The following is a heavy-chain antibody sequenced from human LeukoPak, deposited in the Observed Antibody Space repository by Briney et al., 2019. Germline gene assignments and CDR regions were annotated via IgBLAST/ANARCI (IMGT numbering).Heavy chain of an antibody. J-gene: IGHJ1*01. D-gene: IGHD6-6*01. CDR3: ARLSYSSYGYFQH. Sequence: HPGGSLRLSCAASGFTFSSYAMSWVRQAPGKGLEWVANIRQDGSDKYYVDSVKGRFTISRDNAKNSLYLQMNSLRAEDTAVYYCARLSYSSYGYFQHWGQGTLVTVSS. CDR2: IRQDGSDK. V-gene: IGHV3-7*01. CDR1: GFTFSSYA.